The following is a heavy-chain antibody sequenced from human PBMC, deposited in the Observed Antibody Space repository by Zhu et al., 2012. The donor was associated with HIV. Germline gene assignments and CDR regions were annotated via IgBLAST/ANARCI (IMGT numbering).Heavy chain of an antibody. Sequence: QVQLQQWGAGPLKPSETLSLTCAVYGGSFSDSYWNWIRQPPGKGLEWIGEINHSGGTKYNPSLKSRVTILVDTFKNQFSLKLHSVTAADTAVYFCARKWGAAFDHWGQGSLVTVSS. D-gene: IGHD1-26*01. CDR3: ARKWGAAFDH. CDR2: INHSGGT. CDR1: GGSFSDSY. V-gene: IGHV4-34*01. J-gene: IGHJ5*02.